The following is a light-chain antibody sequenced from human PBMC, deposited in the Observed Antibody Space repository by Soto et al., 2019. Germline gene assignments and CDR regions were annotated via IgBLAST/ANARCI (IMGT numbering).Light chain of an antibody. J-gene: IGLJ2*01. CDR1: SSNIGSNY. V-gene: IGLV1-47*01. CDR2: RNN. Sequence: QSVLTQPPSASGTPGQRVPISCSGSSSNIGSNYVFWYQHLPGTAPKLLIYRNNQRPSGVPDRFSGSKSGTSASLAISGLRSEDETDYYCAAWDDSLSGVVFGGGTKVTVL. CDR3: AAWDDSLSGVV.